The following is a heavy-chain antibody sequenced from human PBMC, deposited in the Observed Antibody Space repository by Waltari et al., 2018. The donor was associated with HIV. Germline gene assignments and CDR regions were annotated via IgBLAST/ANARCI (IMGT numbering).Heavy chain of an antibody. V-gene: IGHV3-30*04. D-gene: IGHD3-3*01. Sequence: QVQLVESGGGVVQPGGSLTLSCGASGFNFGRDALHWVRQAPGKGLEWVAVISYDATSKYYAASLKGRFSVSRDNSKNILFLQLDSLGPEDTAVYYCARGGFLEWARFDSWGQGTLVIVSS. J-gene: IGHJ4*02. CDR2: ISYDATSK. CDR1: GFNFGRDA. CDR3: ARGGFLEWARFDS.